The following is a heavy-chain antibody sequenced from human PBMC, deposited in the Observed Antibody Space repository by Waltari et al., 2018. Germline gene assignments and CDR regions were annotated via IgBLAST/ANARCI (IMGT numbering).Heavy chain of an antibody. CDR2: ISGSGGST. Sequence: EVQLLESGGGLVQPGGSLRLSCAASGFPFSSYALSWVRQAPGKGLGWVSAISGSGGSTYYADSVKGRFTISRDNSKNTLYLQMNSLRAEDTAVYYCAKVSGWPALFDPWGQGTLVTVSS. D-gene: IGHD6-19*01. V-gene: IGHV3-23*01. CDR3: AKVSGWPALFDP. J-gene: IGHJ5*02. CDR1: GFPFSSYA.